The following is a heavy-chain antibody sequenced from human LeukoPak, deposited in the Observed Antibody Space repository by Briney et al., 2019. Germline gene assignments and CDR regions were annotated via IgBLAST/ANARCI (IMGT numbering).Heavy chain of an antibody. Sequence: VGSLRLSCAASGFTFSNYNFYWVRQAPGKGLEWVSSISSTSSYIYYADSVKGRFTISRDSAKNSLYLQMNSLRAEDTAVYYCARALWSGPVYYGMDVWGQGTTVTVSS. J-gene: IGHJ6*02. CDR1: GFTFSNYN. V-gene: IGHV3-21*06. D-gene: IGHD3-10*01. CDR2: ISSTSSYI. CDR3: ARALWSGPVYYGMDV.